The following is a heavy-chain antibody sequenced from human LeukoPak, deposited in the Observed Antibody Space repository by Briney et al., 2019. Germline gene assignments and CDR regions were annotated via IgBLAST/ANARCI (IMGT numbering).Heavy chain of an antibody. CDR2: ISSSSSYI. CDR1: GFTFSSYS. CDR3: ARGRGSGYDPVDY. Sequence: PGGSLRLSCAASGFTFSSYSMNWVRQAPGKGLEWVSSISSSSSYIYYADSVKGRFTISRDNAKNSLYLQMNSLRAEDTAVYYCARGRGSGYDPVDYWGQGTLVTVSS. D-gene: IGHD5-12*01. V-gene: IGHV3-21*01. J-gene: IGHJ4*02.